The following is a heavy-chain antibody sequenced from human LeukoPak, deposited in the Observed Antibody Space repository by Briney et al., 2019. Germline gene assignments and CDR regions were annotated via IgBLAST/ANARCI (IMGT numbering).Heavy chain of an antibody. CDR2: INPNSGGT. CDR1: GYTFTGYY. D-gene: IGHD3-3*01. CDR3: ARDPFWSGYYPFDY. Sequence: ASVKVSCKASGYTFTGYYIHWVRQAPGQGLEWMGWINPNSGGTNYAQKLQGRVTMTTDTSTSTAYMELRSLRSDDTAVYYCARDPFWSGYYPFDYWGQGTLVTVSS. J-gene: IGHJ4*02. V-gene: IGHV1-2*02.